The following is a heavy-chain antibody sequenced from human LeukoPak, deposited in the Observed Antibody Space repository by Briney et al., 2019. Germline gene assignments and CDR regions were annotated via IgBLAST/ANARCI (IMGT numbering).Heavy chain of an antibody. CDR3: ARPYNSGWKGGFDY. J-gene: IGHJ4*02. CDR1: GGSISSGGYY. V-gene: IGHV4-31*03. D-gene: IGHD6-19*01. CDR2: VYYSGST. Sequence: SETLSLTCTVSGGSISSGGYYWSWIRQHPGKGLEWIGNVYYSGSTYYNPSLKSRVTTSVDTSKNQFSLKLSSVTAADTAVYYCARPYNSGWKGGFDYWGQGTLVTASS.